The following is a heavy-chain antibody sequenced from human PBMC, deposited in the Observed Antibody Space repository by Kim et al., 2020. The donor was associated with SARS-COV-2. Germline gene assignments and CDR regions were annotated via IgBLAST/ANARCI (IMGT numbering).Heavy chain of an antibody. CDR2: MNPNSGNT. Sequence: ASVKVSCQASGYTFTSYDINWVRQATGQGLQWMGWMNPNSGNTGYAQKFQVRVTMTRNTSISTAYMELSSLRSEDTAVYYCARKYSSSWWRPRELPFDPWGQGTLVTVSS. J-gene: IGHJ5*02. D-gene: IGHD6-13*01. CDR1: GYTFTSYD. V-gene: IGHV1-8*01. CDR3: ARKYSSSWWRPRELPFDP.